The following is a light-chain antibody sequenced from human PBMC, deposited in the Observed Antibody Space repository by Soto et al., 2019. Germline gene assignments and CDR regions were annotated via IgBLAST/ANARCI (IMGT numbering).Light chain of an antibody. CDR1: QGVSTY. Sequence: DIPLTHSRPSLSACVLESATIXPRASQGVSTYLNCYQQKPGKAPKLLIYAASSLQSGVPSRFSGSGSETDFTLTISSLQPEDFATYSCQQSYSTTWTFGQGTKVDI. CDR2: AAS. J-gene: IGKJ1*01. V-gene: IGKV1-39*01. CDR3: QQSYSTTWT.